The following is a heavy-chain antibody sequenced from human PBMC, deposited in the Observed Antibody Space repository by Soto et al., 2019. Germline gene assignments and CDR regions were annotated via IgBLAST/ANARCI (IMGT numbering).Heavy chain of an antibody. V-gene: IGHV4-59*08. J-gene: IGHJ5*02. CDR3: ARLGCSGGSCPFDP. Sequence: QVQLQESGPGLVKPSETLSLICTVSGGSIADYYWSWIRQPPGKGLECIGYIYYRGSTNYNPSLKSRVTISVDRSKNEFSLKLSSVTAADTAVYYCARLGCSGGSCPFDPWGKGTLVTVSS. CDR1: GGSIADYY. CDR2: IYYRGST. D-gene: IGHD2-15*01.